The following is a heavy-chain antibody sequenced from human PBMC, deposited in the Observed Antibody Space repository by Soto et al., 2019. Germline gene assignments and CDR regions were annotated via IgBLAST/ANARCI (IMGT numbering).Heavy chain of an antibody. V-gene: IGHV1-46*01. CDR2: INPSGCST. CDR3: ARITGSTVDY. CDR1: GYTXSSYH. Sequence: SXKVSYKASGYTXSSYHMDWVRQAPGQGLEWMGIINPSGCSTSYAQKFQGRVTMTSDTSTSTVYMELSSLGSEDTAAYYCARITGSTVDYWGQGTLGTVSS. D-gene: IGHD3-10*01. J-gene: IGHJ4*02.